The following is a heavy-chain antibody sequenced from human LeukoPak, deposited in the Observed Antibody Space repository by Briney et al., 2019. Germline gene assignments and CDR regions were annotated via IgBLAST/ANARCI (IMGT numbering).Heavy chain of an antibody. V-gene: IGHV3-23*01. CDR1: GFTFSSYA. CDR2: ISGSGGRT. D-gene: IGHD6-19*01. J-gene: IGHJ4*02. CDR3: AKDGGVTSSAWYGGAEFDY. Sequence: GGSLRLSCAASGFTFSSYAMSWVRQAPGKGLEWVSAISGSGGRTRYADSVKGRFTISRDNSKNTLYLQMNSLRAEDTAVYYCAKDGGVTSSAWYGGAEFDYWGQGTLVTVSS.